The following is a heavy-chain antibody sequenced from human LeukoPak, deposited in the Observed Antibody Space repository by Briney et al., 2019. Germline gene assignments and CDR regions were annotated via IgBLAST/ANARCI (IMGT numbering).Heavy chain of an antibody. Sequence: SETLSLTCTVSGGSISSYYWSWIRQPPGKGLEWIGYIYYSGSTNYNPSLKSRVTISVDTSKNQFSLKLSSVTAADTAVYYCARRRGMVRGALRPHNWFDPWGQGTLVTVSS. J-gene: IGHJ5*02. V-gene: IGHV4-59*12. CDR3: ARRRGMVRGALRPHNWFDP. D-gene: IGHD3-10*01. CDR1: GGSISSYY. CDR2: IYYSGST.